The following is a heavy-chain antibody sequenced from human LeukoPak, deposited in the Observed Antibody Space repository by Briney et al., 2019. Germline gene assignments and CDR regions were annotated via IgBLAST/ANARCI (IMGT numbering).Heavy chain of an antibody. V-gene: IGHV4-4*07. J-gene: IGHJ4*02. CDR1: GGSISSYY. CDR3: ARGKRDYGLGIYYFDY. CDR2: VYTSGST. Sequence: SETLSLTCTVSGGSISSYYWSWIRQPARKGLEWIGHVYTSGSTSYNPSLRSRVTMSVDTSKNQFSLRLSSVTAADTAVYYCARGKRDYGLGIYYFDYWGQGTLVTVSS. D-gene: IGHD3-10*01.